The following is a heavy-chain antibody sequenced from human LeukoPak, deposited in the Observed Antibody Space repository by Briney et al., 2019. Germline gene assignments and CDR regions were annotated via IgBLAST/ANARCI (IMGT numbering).Heavy chain of an antibody. V-gene: IGHV3-21*01. CDR3: ASGLYGSGSYLGDY. Sequence: GGSLRLSCAASGFTFSSYSMSWVRPAPGEGLEWVSSISGSSRYIYYADSVKGRFTISRDNAKNSLYLQMNSLRAEDTAVYYCASGLYGSGSYLGDYWGQGTLVTVSS. J-gene: IGHJ4*02. CDR2: ISGSSRYI. CDR1: GFTFSSYS. D-gene: IGHD3-10*01.